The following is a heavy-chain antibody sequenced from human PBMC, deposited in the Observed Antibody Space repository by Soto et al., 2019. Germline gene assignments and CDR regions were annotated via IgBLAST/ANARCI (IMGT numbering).Heavy chain of an antibody. CDR1: GYTFTSYY. Sequence: ASVKVSCKASGYTFTSYYMHWVRQAPGQGLEWMGGIIPIFGTANYAQKFQGRVTITADESTSTAYMELSSLRSEDTAVYYCATHLSNFDWSSWFLDYSAQGSLVIGSS. V-gene: IGHV1-69*13. CDR2: IIPIFGTA. J-gene: IGHJ4*02. D-gene: IGHD3-9*01. CDR3: ATHLSNFDWSSWFLDY.